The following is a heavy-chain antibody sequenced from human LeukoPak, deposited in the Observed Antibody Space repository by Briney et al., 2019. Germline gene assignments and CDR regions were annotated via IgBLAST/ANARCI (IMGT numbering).Heavy chain of an antibody. Sequence: GGSLRLSCAASGFTFSSYAMHWVRQAPGKGLERVAVISYDGSNKYYADSVKGRFTISRDNSKNTLYLQMNSLRAEDTAVYYCAREGKVAVAGFDYWGQGTLVTVSS. J-gene: IGHJ4*02. V-gene: IGHV3-30*04. CDR1: GFTFSSYA. CDR3: AREGKVAVAGFDY. D-gene: IGHD6-19*01. CDR2: ISYDGSNK.